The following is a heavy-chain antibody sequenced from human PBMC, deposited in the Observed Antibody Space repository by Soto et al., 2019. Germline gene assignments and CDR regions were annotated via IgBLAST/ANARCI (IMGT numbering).Heavy chain of an antibody. J-gene: IGHJ6*03. Sequence: SETLSLTCAVYGGSFSGYYWSWIRQPPGKGLEWIGEINHSGSTNYNPSLKSRVTISVDTSKNQFSLKLSSVTAADTAVYYCASGDVAHGSGPAGYYMDVWGKGTTVTVSS. D-gene: IGHD3-10*01. CDR3: ASGDVAHGSGPAGYYMDV. CDR1: GGSFSGYY. CDR2: INHSGST. V-gene: IGHV4-34*01.